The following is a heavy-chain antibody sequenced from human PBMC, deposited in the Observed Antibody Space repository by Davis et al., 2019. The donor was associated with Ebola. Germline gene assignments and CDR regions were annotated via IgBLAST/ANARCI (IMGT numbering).Heavy chain of an antibody. J-gene: IGHJ4*02. Sequence: GESLKISCAASGFAVSSNYMSWVRQAPGKGLEWVSVIHSGGSTYYADSVKGRFTISRDNSKNTLYLQMNTLRADDTAVYYCARHLGDCWGQGTLVTVSS. CDR3: ARHLGDC. V-gene: IGHV3-53*01. CDR2: IHSGGST. CDR1: GFAVSSNY. D-gene: IGHD7-27*01.